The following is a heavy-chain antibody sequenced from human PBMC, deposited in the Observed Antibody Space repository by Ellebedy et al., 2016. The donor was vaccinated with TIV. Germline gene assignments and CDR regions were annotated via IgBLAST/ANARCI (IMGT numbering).Heavy chain of an antibody. J-gene: IGHJ5*02. CDR3: ARVRGPHNKNWFDP. CDR2: IYYSGST. CDR1: GGSISSSSYF. V-gene: IGHV4-39*07. D-gene: IGHD1-14*01. Sequence: SETLSLTCTVSGGSISSSSYFWGWIRQPPGKGLEWIGSIYYSGSTYYNPSLKSRVTLSIDTSKNQFSLNLSSVTAADTAVYYCARVRGPHNKNWFDPWGQGTQVTVSS.